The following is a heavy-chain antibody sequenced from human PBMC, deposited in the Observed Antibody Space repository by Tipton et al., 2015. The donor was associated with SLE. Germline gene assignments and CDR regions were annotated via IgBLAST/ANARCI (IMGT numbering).Heavy chain of an antibody. CDR1: GGSISSHY. D-gene: IGHD1-26*01. CDR2: IYYSGST. J-gene: IGHJ4*02. V-gene: IGHV4-59*11. Sequence: LRLSCTVSGGSISSHYWSWIRQPPGKGLEWIGYIYYSGSTYYNPSLKSRVTISVDTSKNQFSLKLSSVTAADTAVYYCAREEGGSYYGSYFDYWGQGTLVTVSS. CDR3: AREEGGSYYGSYFDY.